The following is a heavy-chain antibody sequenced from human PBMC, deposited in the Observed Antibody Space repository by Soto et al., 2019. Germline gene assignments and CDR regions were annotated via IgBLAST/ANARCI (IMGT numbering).Heavy chain of an antibody. J-gene: IGHJ6*02. D-gene: IGHD2-2*01. CDR2: MNPNSGNT. CDR1: GYTFTSYD. CDR3: ARGRVPASYYYYGMDV. V-gene: IGHV1-8*01. Sequence: QVQLVQSGAEVKKPGASVKVSCKASGYTFTSYDINWVRQATGQGLEWMGWMNPNSGNTGYAQKFQGRVNMTRNTSISTAYMELSSLRSEDTAVYYCARGRVPASYYYYGMDVWGQGTTVTVSS.